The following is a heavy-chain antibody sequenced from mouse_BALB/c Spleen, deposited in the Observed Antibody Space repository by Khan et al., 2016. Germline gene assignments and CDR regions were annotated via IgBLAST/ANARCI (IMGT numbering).Heavy chain of an antibody. CDR3: ARDPSYGNYSMDY. CDR1: GFTFSSYD. CDR2: ISSGGSYT. V-gene: IGHV5-9-4*01. J-gene: IGHJ4*01. D-gene: IGHD2-1*01. Sequence: EVELVESGGGLVKPGGSLKLSCAASGFTFSSYDMSWVRQSPEKRLEWVAEISSGGSYTYYPDTVTGRFTISRDNAKNTLYMEMSSLRSEDTAMYYCARDPSYGNYSMDYWGQGTSVTVSS.